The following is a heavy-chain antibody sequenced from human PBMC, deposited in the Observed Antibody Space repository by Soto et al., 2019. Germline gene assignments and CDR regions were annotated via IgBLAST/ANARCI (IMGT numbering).Heavy chain of an antibody. V-gene: IGHV3-30*03. D-gene: IGHD2-2*01. J-gene: IGHJ5*02. CDR1: GFIFRSSG. CDR2: ISYDGSNK. Sequence: GGSLRLSCAASGFIFRSSGMHWVRQAPGKGLEWVAAISYDGSNKYYADSVKGRFTISRDNSKNTLYLQMNSLRVEDTAVYYCVRADVAVVHWFDPWGQGTLVTVSS. CDR3: VRADVAVVHWFDP.